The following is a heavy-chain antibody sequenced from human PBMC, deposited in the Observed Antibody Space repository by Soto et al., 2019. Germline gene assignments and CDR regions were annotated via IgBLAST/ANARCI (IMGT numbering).Heavy chain of an antibody. CDR1: GITFSRYD. D-gene: IGHD2-2*01. J-gene: IGHJ5*02. CDR3: ATHAWDL. CDR2: INGGRS. V-gene: IGHV3-23*01. Sequence: EVQLLESGGGLVQPGGSLRLSCEASGITFSRYDMSWVRQAPGKGLEWVSAINGGRSFYGDSVEGRFTVSRDNSKNTLYLQMTSLSVEDTAIYYWATHAWDLWGQGTLVTVSS.